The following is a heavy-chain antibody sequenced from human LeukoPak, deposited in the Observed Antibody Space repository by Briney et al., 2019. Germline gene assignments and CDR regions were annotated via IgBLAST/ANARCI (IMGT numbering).Heavy chain of an antibody. J-gene: IGHJ4*02. CDR2: ISGSGGST. CDR1: GFTFSSYA. CDR3: AKDGSKLLWSKLPDY. Sequence: GGSLRLSCAASGFTFSSYAMSWVRQAPGKELEWVSAISGSGGSTYYADSVKGRFTISRDNSKNTLYLQMNSLRAEDTAVYYCAKDGSKLLWSKLPDYWGQGTLVTVSS. D-gene: IGHD3-10*01. V-gene: IGHV3-23*01.